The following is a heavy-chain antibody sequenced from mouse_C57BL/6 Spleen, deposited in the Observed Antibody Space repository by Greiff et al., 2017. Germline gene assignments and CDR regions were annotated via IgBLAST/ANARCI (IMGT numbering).Heavy chain of an antibody. CDR3: ARRTAQAKAMDY. Sequence: QVQLQQSGAELVRPGSSVKLSCKASGYTFTSYWMDWVKQRPGQGLEWIGNIYPSDSETHYNQKFKDKATLTVDKSSSTAYMQLSSLTSEDSAVYYCARRTAQAKAMDYWGQGTSVTVSS. D-gene: IGHD3-2*02. CDR1: GYTFTSYW. J-gene: IGHJ4*01. V-gene: IGHV1-61*01. CDR2: IYPSDSET.